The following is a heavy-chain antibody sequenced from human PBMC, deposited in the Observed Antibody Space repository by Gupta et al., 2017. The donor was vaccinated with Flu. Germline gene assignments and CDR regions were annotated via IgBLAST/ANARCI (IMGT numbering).Heavy chain of an antibody. CDR1: GFTFDDSA. CDR2: ISRNSAHV. J-gene: IGHJ5*01. CDR3: VKSNPRYYFGSGSFYDS. V-gene: IGHV3-9*01. Sequence: EVRLVESGGGLVQPGRSLRLFCAASGFTFDDSAWTWVRQHPGRGLEWVAGISRNSAHVLYADSVRGRFTISRDDAKNFLYLQMNRLRTEDTARYYCVKSNPRYYFGSGSFYDSWGQGTLVNVSS. D-gene: IGHD3-10*01.